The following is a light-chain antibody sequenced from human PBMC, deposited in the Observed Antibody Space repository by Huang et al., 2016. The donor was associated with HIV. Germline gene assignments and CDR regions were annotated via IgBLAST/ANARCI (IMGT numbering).Light chain of an antibody. J-gene: IGKJ1*01. Sequence: DIVMTQSPDSLAVSLGGRATIKCRSSQGVLYSSNSKNYLAWFQQKPGQAPRLLIYWASSRESGVPDRFSGSGSGTDFTLTISSLEAEDAAVYYCQQYYSIPQTFGQGTKVEI. CDR2: WAS. CDR3: QQYYSIPQT. CDR1: QGVLYSSNSKNY. V-gene: IGKV4-1*01.